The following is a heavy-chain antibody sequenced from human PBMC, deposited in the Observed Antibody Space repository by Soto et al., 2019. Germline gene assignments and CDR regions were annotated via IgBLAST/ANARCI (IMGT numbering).Heavy chain of an antibody. CDR3: ARSQGSSTSLEIYYYYYYGMDV. Sequence: GASVKVSCKASGYTFTSYGISWVRQAPGQGLEWMGWIIPYNGNTNYAQKLQGRVTMTTDTSTSTAYMELRSLRSEDTAVYYCARSQGSSTSLEIYYYYYYGMDVWGQGTTVTVSS. CDR1: GYTFTSYG. CDR2: IIPYNGNT. V-gene: IGHV1-18*01. D-gene: IGHD2-2*01. J-gene: IGHJ6*02.